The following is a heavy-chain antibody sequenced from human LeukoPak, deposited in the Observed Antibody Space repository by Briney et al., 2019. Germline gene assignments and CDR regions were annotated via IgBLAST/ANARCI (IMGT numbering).Heavy chain of an antibody. Sequence: SETLSLTCTVSGGSISSSSYYWGWIRQPPGKGLEWIGSIYYSGNSYYNPSLKSRVTMSVDASKNQFSLKVSSVTAADTAVYYCAGPAGTYWYFDLWGRGTLVTVSS. D-gene: IGHD1-26*01. CDR1: GGSISSSSYY. V-gene: IGHV4-39*07. CDR2: IYYSGNS. J-gene: IGHJ2*01. CDR3: AGPAGTYWYFDL.